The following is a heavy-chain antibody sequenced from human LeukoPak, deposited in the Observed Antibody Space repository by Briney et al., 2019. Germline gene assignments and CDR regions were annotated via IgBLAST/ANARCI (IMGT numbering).Heavy chain of an antibody. CDR1: GFTFSDYE. D-gene: IGHD5-18*01. V-gene: IGHV3-48*03. J-gene: IGHJ4*02. CDR3: ARDRGYNYVDFDY. Sequence: GGSLRLSCAASGFTFSDYEMTWVRQAPGKGLEWVAYIRSNGSTIYYPDSVKGRFTISRYNARNSLYLQMHSLSVEDTAVYYCARDRGYNYVDFDYWDRGTLVTVSS. CDR2: IRSNGSTI.